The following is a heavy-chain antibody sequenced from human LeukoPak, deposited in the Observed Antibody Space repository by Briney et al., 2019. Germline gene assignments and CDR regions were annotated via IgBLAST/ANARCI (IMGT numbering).Heavy chain of an antibody. CDR3: ASGSTTHSI. V-gene: IGHV4-59*01. D-gene: IGHD2-2*01. CDR1: GGSISNNY. CDR2: IYYSGST. Sequence: SETLSLTCTVSGGSISNNYWSWIRQPPGKGLEWIGYIYYSGSTNYNPSLRSRVTISVDTSKNQFSLRLSSVTAADTAVYYCASGSTTHSIWGQGTLVTVSS. J-gene: IGHJ3*02.